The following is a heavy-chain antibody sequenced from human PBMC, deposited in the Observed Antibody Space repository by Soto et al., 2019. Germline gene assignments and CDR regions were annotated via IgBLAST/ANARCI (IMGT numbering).Heavy chain of an antibody. CDR3: AREGDGSGNYYYGMDV. J-gene: IGHJ6*02. V-gene: IGHV4-31*03. Sequence: TLSLTCTVSGRSMSSGGYYWSGILQHPFKGLEWIGYIYYSGSTYYNPSLKSRVTISVDTSKNQFSLKMSSVTAADTDVYYCAREGDGSGNYYYGMDVWGQGTTVTVSS. D-gene: IGHD3-10*01. CDR1: GRSMSSGGYY. CDR2: IYYSGST.